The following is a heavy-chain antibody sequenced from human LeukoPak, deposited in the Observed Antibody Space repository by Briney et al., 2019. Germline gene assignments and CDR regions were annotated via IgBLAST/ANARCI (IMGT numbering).Heavy chain of an antibody. D-gene: IGHD3-10*01. Sequence: GGSLRLFCAASGFTLSIFWMSWVRQAPGEGRECVANIKQDGNDKHYADSVKGRFPLPRENPKNSLSPQINSLRSGNRAVYYCATIKVRANNYDTHGSEYWGQGTLVTVSS. J-gene: IGHJ4*02. V-gene: IGHV3-7*05. CDR3: ATIKVRANNYDTHGSEY. CDR2: IKQDGNDK. CDR1: GFTLSIFW.